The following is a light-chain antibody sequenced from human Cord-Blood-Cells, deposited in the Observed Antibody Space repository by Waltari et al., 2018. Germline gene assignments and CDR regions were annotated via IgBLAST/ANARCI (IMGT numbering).Light chain of an antibody. V-gene: IGLV2-8*01. CDR2: EVS. CDR1: SSDVGGYNY. J-gene: IGLJ2*01. Sequence: QSALTQPPSASGSPGQSVTISCTGTSSDVGGYNYVSWYQQHPGKAPKLMIYEVSKLPSGVPDRFSGSKSGNPASLTVSGLQAEDEADYYCSSYAGSNNLVFGGGTKLTVL. CDR3: SSYAGSNNLV.